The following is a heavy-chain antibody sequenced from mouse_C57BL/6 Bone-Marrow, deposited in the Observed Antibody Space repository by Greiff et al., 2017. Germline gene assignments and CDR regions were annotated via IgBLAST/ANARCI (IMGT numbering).Heavy chain of an antibody. Sequence: VQLQQSGPELVKPGASVKISCKASGYTFTDYYMNWVKQSHGKSLEWIGDINPNNGGTSYNQKFKGKATFTVDKSSSTAYMELRSLTSEDSAVYYCARRRPSYYAMDYWGQGTSVTVSS. V-gene: IGHV1-26*01. J-gene: IGHJ4*01. CDR3: ARRRPSYYAMDY. CDR2: INPNNGGT. CDR1: GYTFTDYY.